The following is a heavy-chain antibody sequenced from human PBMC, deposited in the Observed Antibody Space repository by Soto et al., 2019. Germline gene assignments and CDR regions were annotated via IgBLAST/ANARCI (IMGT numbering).Heavy chain of an antibody. Sequence: GGSLRLSCAASGFTFSSYGMHWVRQAPGKGLEWVAVISYDGSNKYYADSVKGRFTISRDNSKNTLYLQMNSLRAEDTAVYYCAKDARMVYATDAFDIWGQGTMVTVSS. CDR3: AKDARMVYATDAFDI. CDR1: GFTFSSYG. CDR2: ISYDGSNK. D-gene: IGHD2-8*01. J-gene: IGHJ3*02. V-gene: IGHV3-30*18.